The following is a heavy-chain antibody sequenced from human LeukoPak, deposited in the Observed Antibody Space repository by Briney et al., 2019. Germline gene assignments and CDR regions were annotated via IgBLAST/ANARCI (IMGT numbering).Heavy chain of an antibody. CDR3: VRDPNKPPNYYDDSGYSGY. D-gene: IGHD3-22*01. CDR1: GFTFSSYW. Sequence: PGGSLRLSCAASGFTFSSYWMSWVRQAPGKGLEWVANIKQDGSEIYYVDSVKGRFTISRDNAKNTLYLQMNSLRAEDTAVYYCVRDPNKPPNYYDDSGYSGYWGQGTLVTVSS. J-gene: IGHJ4*02. V-gene: IGHV3-7*01. CDR2: IKQDGSEI.